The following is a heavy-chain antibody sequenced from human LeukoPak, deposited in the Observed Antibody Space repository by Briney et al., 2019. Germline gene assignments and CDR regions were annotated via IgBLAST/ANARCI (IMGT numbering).Heavy chain of an antibody. CDR3: AIFDYGGNQWGSFDY. Sequence: SEPLSLTCTISGGSFSGYSWTWIRQPPGKGLEGIGEINHSGNTKYSPSLKRRVTISIDTSKSQFSLKLISVTAADTGVYYCAIFDYGGNQWGSFDYWGRGTLVSVSS. CDR2: INHSGNT. CDR1: GGSFSGYS. V-gene: IGHV4-34*01. D-gene: IGHD4-23*01. J-gene: IGHJ4*02.